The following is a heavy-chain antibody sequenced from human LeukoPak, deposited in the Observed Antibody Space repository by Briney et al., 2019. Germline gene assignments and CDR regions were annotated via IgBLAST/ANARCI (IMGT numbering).Heavy chain of an antibody. D-gene: IGHD1-1*01. Sequence: SETLSLTCTVSGGPIIGYYWSWIRQFPGKGLEWIGYIYYSGSTNYNPFLNSRVTILVDTSKNQFSLKLSSVTAADTAVYYCARATTGTSNWFDPWGQGSLVTVSS. V-gene: IGHV4-59*01. CDR1: GGPIIGYY. J-gene: IGHJ5*02. CDR2: IYYSGST. CDR3: ARATTGTSNWFDP.